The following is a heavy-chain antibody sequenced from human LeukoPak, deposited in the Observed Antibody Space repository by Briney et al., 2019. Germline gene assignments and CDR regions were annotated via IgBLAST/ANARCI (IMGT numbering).Heavy chain of an antibody. CDR1: GGSISSSSYY. V-gene: IGHV4-61*05. CDR3: ARAYGSGSYPYFDY. CDR2: IYTSGST. Sequence: PSETLSLTCTVSGGSISSSSYYWGWIRQPPGKGLEWIGRIYTSGSTNYNPSLKSRVTMSVDTSKNQFSLKLSSVTAADTAVYYCARAYGSGSYPYFDYWGQGTLVTVSS. D-gene: IGHD3-10*01. J-gene: IGHJ4*02.